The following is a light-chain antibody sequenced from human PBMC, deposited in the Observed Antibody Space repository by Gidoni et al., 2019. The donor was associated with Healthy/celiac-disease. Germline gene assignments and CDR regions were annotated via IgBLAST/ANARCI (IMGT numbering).Light chain of an antibody. J-gene: IGKJ2*01. CDR2: AAS. Sequence: DIQMTGSPSSVSASVGCRVPITCRASQSISSYVNWYQQNPGKAPKLLIYAASSLQSGVPSRFSGSGSGTDFTLTISSLQPEAFATYYCQQSYSTPPYTFGQGTKLEIK. CDR1: QSISSY. CDR3: QQSYSTPPYT. V-gene: IGKV1-39*01.